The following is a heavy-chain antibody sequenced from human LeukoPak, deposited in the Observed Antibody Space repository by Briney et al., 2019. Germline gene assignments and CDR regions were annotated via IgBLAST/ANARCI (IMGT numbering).Heavy chain of an antibody. D-gene: IGHD1-7*01. CDR1: GFTFSSYA. V-gene: IGHV3-48*04. CDR2: VRSSGTST. CDR3: ARMNYVSSGWGAPFDY. Sequence: GGSLRLSCAASGFTFSSYAMSWVRQAPGKGLEWVSYVRSSGTSTDYTGSVKGRFTISRDNAKNSLYLQMNSLRAEDTAVYYCARMNYVSSGWGAPFDYWGXXXXXTVSS. J-gene: IGHJ4*01.